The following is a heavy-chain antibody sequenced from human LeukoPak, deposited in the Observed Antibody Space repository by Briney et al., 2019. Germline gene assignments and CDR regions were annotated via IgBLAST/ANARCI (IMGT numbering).Heavy chain of an antibody. Sequence: SETLSLTCAVYGGSFSGYYWSWIRQPPGKGPEWIGEINHSGSTNYNPSLKSRVTISVDTSKNQFSLKLSSVTAADTAVYYCARSIGGVWGSYRQPDYWGQGTLVTVSS. J-gene: IGHJ4*02. D-gene: IGHD3-16*02. CDR2: INHSGST. CDR3: ARSIGGVWGSYRQPDY. CDR1: GGSFSGYY. V-gene: IGHV4-34*01.